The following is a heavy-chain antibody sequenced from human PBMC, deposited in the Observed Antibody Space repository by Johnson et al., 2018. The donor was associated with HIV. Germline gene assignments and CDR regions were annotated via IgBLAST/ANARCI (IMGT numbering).Heavy chain of an antibody. V-gene: IGHV3-30*03. D-gene: IGHD3-22*01. CDR2: ISYDGSNK. Sequence: QMLLVESGGGVVQPGRSLRLSCAASGFTFSSYGMHWVRQAPGKGLEWVAVISYDGSNKYYADSVKGRFTISRDNSKNTLYLQMNSLRAEDTAVYYCAGSGSSGYPDAFDIWGQGTMVTVSS. CDR3: AGSGSSGYPDAFDI. J-gene: IGHJ3*02. CDR1: GFTFSSYG.